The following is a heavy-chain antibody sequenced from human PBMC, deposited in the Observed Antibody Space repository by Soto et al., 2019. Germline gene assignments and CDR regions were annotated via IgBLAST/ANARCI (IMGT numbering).Heavy chain of an antibody. V-gene: IGHV1-3*04. CDR3: VRDGGDCGYRLTYYYYMSLDV. J-gene: IGHJ6*02. D-gene: IGHD3-22*01. CDR1: GYDFSSYA. CDR2: INIGSGRT. Sequence: ASVKVSCKTSGYDFSSYAMHWVRQALGQRLEWMGWINIGSGRTEYSQNLQDRITITRDTSASTVYMDLSSLKSEDTSVYFCVRDGGDCGYRLTYYYYMSLDVWGQGTTVTVSS.